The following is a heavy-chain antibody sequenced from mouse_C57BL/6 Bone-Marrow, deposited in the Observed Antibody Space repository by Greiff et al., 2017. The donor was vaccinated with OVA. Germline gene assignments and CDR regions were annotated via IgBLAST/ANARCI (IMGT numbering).Heavy chain of an antibody. CDR2: ISSGSSTI. J-gene: IGHJ1*03. Sequence: EVKLVESGGGLVKPGGSLKLSCAASGFTFSDYGMHWVRQAPEKGLEWVAYISSGSSTIYYADTVKGRFTISRDNAKNTLFLQMTSLRSEDTAMXYCARINYWYFDVWGTGTTVTVSS. CDR3: ARINYWYFDV. V-gene: IGHV5-17*01. CDR1: GFTFSDYG.